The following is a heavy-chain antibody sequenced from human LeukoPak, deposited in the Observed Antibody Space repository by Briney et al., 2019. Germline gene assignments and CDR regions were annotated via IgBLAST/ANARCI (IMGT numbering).Heavy chain of an antibody. J-gene: IGHJ4*02. CDR1: GFTFSSYG. CDR3: AKELAVAGTVYDY. V-gene: IGHV3-30*18. Sequence: PGGSLRLSCAASGFTFSSYGMHWVRQAPGKGLEWVAVISYDGSNKYYADSVKGRFTISRDNSKNTLYLQMNSLRAEDTAVYYCAKELAVAGTVYDYWGQGTLVTVSS. CDR2: ISYDGSNK. D-gene: IGHD6-19*01.